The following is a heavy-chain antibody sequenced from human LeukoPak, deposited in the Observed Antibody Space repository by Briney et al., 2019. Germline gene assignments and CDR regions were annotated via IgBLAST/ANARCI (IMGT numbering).Heavy chain of an antibody. J-gene: IGHJ4*02. D-gene: IGHD3-3*01. Sequence: GGSLRLSCAASGFTFSSYGMHWVRQAPGKGLEWVAVIWYDGSNKYYADSVKGRFTISRDNSKNTLYLQMNSLRAEDTAVYYCARGVRIDDFWSGYYSFFDYWGQGTLVTVSS. CDR2: IWYDGSNK. V-gene: IGHV3-33*01. CDR1: GFTFSSYG. CDR3: ARGVRIDDFWSGYYSFFDY.